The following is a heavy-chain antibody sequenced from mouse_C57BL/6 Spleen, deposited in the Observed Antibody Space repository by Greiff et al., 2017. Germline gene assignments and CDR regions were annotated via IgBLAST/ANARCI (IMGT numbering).Heavy chain of an antibody. CDR2: ISNLAYSI. CDR1: GFTFSDYG. J-gene: IGHJ4*01. Sequence: VMLVESGGGLVQPGGSLKLSCAASGFTFSDYGMAWVRQAPRKGPEWVAFISNLAYSIYYADTVTGRFTISRENAKNTLYLEMSSLRSEDTAMYYCARRYDGYPYYYAMDYWGQGTSVTVSS. CDR3: ARRYDGYPYYYAMDY. V-gene: IGHV5-15*01. D-gene: IGHD2-3*01.